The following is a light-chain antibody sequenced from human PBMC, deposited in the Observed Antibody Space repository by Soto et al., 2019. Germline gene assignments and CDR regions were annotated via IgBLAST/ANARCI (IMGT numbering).Light chain of an antibody. CDR3: CSFARSSTGI. V-gene: IGLV2-23*02. CDR1: SSDVGNYNL. Sequence: QSALTQPASMSGSPGQSITISCTGTSSDVGNYNLVSWYQQHPGKAPKAMIYEVNKRPSGISSRFSGSKSGITASLTISGLQAEDEADYYCCSFARSSTGIFGGGTKLTVL. CDR2: EVN. J-gene: IGLJ2*01.